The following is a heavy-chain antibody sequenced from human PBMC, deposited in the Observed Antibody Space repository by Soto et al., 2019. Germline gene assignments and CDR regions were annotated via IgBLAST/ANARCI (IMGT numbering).Heavy chain of an antibody. Sequence: GGSLRLSCAASGFTFSSYAMSWVRQAPGKGLEWVSAISGSGGSTYYADSVKGRFTISRDNSKNTLYLQMNSLRAEDTAVYYCAKDPLIPDCSSTSCYADYWGQGTLVTVSS. D-gene: IGHD2-2*01. V-gene: IGHV3-23*01. CDR3: AKDPLIPDCSSTSCYADY. J-gene: IGHJ4*02. CDR1: GFTFSSYA. CDR2: ISGSGGST.